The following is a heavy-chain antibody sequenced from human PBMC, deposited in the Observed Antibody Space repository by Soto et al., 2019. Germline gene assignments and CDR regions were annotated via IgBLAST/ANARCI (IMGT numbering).Heavy chain of an antibody. D-gene: IGHD2-2*01. CDR3: ARDFSGPMDY. CDR2: IYPSGGST. V-gene: IGHV1-46*01. Sequence: ASVKVSCKASGYTFTNYYMHWVRQAPGQGLEWMGIIYPSGGSTRNTQKFQGRVTMTRDTSTSTVYMELSSLRSEDTAVYYCARDFSGPMDYWGRGTLVTVSS. CDR1: GYTFTNYY. J-gene: IGHJ4*02.